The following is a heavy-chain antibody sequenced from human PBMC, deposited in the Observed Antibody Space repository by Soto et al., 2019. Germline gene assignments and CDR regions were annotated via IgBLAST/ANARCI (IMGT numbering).Heavy chain of an antibody. CDR1: GFTFSNFG. V-gene: IGHV3-30*03. CDR3: VRVGRLGGY. D-gene: IGHD3-16*01. Sequence: GGSLRLSCAASGFTFSNFGMHWVRQAPGKGLEWVAVMSYDGSNKYYADSVKGRFSISRDNARNSLYLQMNSLRVEDTAVYYCVRVGRLGGYWGQGALVTVS. CDR2: MSYDGSNK. J-gene: IGHJ4*02.